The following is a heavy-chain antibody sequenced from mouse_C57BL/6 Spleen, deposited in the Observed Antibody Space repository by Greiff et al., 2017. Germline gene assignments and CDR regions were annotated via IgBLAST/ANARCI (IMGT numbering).Heavy chain of an antibody. CDR1: GYTFTSYW. CDR2: IDPSDSYT. Sequence: QVQLQQPGAELVMPGASVKLSCKASGYTFTSYWMHWVKQRPGQGLEWIGEIDPSDSYTNYNQKFKGKSTLTVDKSSSTAYMQLSSLTSEDSAVYYCAINWDPAWFAYWGQGTLVTVSA. D-gene: IGHD4-1*01. V-gene: IGHV1-69*01. J-gene: IGHJ3*01. CDR3: AINWDPAWFAY.